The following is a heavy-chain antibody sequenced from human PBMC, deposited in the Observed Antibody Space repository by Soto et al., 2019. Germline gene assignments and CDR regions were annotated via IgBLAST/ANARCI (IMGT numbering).Heavy chain of an antibody. D-gene: IGHD3-22*01. CDR3: ARVGLVYDSSGFEFDP. Sequence: SETLSLTCTVSGGSVSSGSYYWSWIRQPPGKGLEWIGYIYYSGSTNYNPSLKSRVTISVDTSKNQFSLKLSSVTAADTAVHYCARVGLVYDSSGFEFDPWGQGTLVTVSS. V-gene: IGHV4-61*01. CDR1: GGSVSSGSYY. J-gene: IGHJ5*02. CDR2: IYYSGST.